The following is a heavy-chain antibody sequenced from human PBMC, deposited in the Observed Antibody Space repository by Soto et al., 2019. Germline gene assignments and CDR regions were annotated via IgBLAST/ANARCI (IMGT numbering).Heavy chain of an antibody. V-gene: IGHV1-18*01. Sequence: ASVKVSCKASGYTFTSYGISWVRQAPGQGLEWMGWISAYNGNTNYAQKLQGRVTMTTDTSTSTAYMELRSLRSDDTAVYYCARVQAGKNYGDYGLGRFEFLPYGMDVWGQGTTVTVSS. CDR1: GYTFTSYG. CDR3: ARVQAGKNYGDYGLGRFEFLPYGMDV. D-gene: IGHD4-17*01. J-gene: IGHJ6*02. CDR2: ISAYNGNT.